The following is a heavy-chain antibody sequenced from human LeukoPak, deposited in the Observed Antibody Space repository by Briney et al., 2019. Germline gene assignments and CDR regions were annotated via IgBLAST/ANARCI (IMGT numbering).Heavy chain of an antibody. CDR3: AKDLEITMVRGVISAPHY. CDR2: ISGSGGST. V-gene: IGHV3-23*01. D-gene: IGHD3-10*01. CDR1: GFTFSSYA. Sequence: GGSLRPSCAASGFTFSSYAMSWVRQAPGKGLEWVSAISGSGGSTYYADSVKGRFTISRDNSKNTLYLQMNSLRAEDTAVYYCAKDLEITMVRGVISAPHYWGQGTLVTVSS. J-gene: IGHJ4*02.